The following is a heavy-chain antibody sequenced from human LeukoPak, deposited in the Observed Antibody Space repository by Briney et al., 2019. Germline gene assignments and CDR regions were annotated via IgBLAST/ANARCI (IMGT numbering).Heavy chain of an antibody. V-gene: IGHV3-15*01. J-gene: IGHJ3*02. CDR3: TTDLKMTTVTFDI. CDR1: GFTFSNAW. D-gene: IGHD4-17*01. CDR2: IKSKTDGGTT. Sequence: GGSLRLSCAASGFTFSNAWMSWVRQAPGKGLEWVGRIKSKTDGGTTDYAAPVKGGFTISRDDSKNTLYLQMNSLKTEDTAVYYCTTDLKMTTVTFDIWGQGTMVTVSS.